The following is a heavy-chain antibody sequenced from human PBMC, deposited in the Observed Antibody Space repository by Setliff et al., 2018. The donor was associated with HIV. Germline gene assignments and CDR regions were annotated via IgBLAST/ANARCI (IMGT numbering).Heavy chain of an antibody. CDR3: ARHKSQPYYFDY. J-gene: IGHJ4*02. CDR1: GGSISNNSYY. Sequence: SETLSLTCTVSGGSISNNSYYWGWVRQPPGKGLELIGNLFYNGNTYYNPSLKSRLTISVDTSKNQFSLKVNSVTAADTAVYYCARHKSQPYYFDYWGQGTLVTVSS. CDR2: LFYNGNT. V-gene: IGHV4-39*01.